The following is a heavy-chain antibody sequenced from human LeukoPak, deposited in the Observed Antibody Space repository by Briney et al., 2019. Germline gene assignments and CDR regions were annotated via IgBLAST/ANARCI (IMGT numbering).Heavy chain of an antibody. CDR2: ISSSGNAI. CDR1: GFSLSSYE. Sequence: AGSLRLSCAASGFSLSSYEMNWVRQRPRKGLEWVSYISSSGNAIYYADSVRGRFTTSRDNAKNSQFLLMNSLRAEDTAVYYCARVLAAGFWGQGTLVTVSS. CDR3: ARVLAAGF. V-gene: IGHV3-48*03. J-gene: IGHJ4*02. D-gene: IGHD2-15*01.